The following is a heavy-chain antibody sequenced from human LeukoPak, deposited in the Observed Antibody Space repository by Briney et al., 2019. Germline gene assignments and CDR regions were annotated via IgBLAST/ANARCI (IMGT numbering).Heavy chain of an antibody. D-gene: IGHD2-8*01. CDR3: ARGNGELVY. J-gene: IGHJ4*02. Sequence: ASVKVSCKASGYTFSGYFMHWVRQAPGQGLEWMGWINPNSGGTNQAQKSQGRVNMTRDTSIRRAYMEVSRLRSDDTAVYYCARGNGELVYWGQGTLVTVSS. V-gene: IGHV1-2*02. CDR1: GYTFSGYF. CDR2: INPNSGGT.